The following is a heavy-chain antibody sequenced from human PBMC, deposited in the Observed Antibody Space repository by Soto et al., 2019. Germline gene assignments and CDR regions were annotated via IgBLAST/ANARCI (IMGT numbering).Heavy chain of an antibody. CDR1: RYTFTCYY. J-gene: IGHJ4*02. CDR3: ARVGGIEFDY. V-gene: IGHV1-2*02. Sequence: ASVKVSSKASRYTFTCYYMHWVRQAPGQGLEWMGWINPNSGGTNYAQKFQGRVTMTRDTSISTAYMELSRLRSDDTAVYYCARVGGIEFDYWGQGTLVTVSS. CDR2: INPNSGGT.